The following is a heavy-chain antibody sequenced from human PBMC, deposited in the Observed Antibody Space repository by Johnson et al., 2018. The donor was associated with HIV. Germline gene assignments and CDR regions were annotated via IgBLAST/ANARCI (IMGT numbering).Heavy chain of an antibody. Sequence: VQLVESGGGVVRPGESLRLSCAASGFTFDDYGMSWVRQVPGKGLEWVSGINWNGGNIGYADSVKGRFSISRDNAKKSLYLQVNSLRAEDTAVYYCAKDPGAFDIWGRGTMVTVSS. CDR1: GFTFDDYG. CDR2: INWNGGNI. CDR3: AKDPGAFDI. V-gene: IGHV3-20*04. J-gene: IGHJ3*02.